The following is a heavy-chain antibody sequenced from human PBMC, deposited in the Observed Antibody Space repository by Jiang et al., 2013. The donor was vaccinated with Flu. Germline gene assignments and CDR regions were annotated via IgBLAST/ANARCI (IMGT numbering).Heavy chain of an antibody. CDR3: TSTHGSGPKWVDP. V-gene: IGHV3-15*01. CDR1: GFIFTNAW. Sequence: QLLESGGGLVKPGGSLRLSCTASGFIFTNAWMTWVRQAPGKGLEWVGRIKSQTDGGAATDLAEPVKGRFIISRDDSRNTLYLQMSSLRTEDTAVYYCTSTHGSGPKWVDPWGQGTLVTVSS. CDR2: IKSQTDGGAAT. D-gene: IGHD6-19*01. J-gene: IGHJ5*02.